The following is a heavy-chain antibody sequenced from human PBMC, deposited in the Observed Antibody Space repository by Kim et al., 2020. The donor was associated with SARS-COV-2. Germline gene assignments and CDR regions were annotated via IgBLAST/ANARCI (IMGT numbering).Heavy chain of an antibody. D-gene: IGHD2-21*01. CDR1: GFTFSAFS. J-gene: IGHJ4*01. V-gene: IGHV3-48*02. Sequence: GGSLRLSCAASGFTFSAFSMNWVRQAPGKGLEWVSFISSSGGTIYYADSVKGRFTSSRDDARNSLYLQMNNLRDEDTAVYYCVRDNEFCSCDCYSADYWG. CDR3: VRDNEFCSCDCYSADY. CDR2: ISSSGGTI.